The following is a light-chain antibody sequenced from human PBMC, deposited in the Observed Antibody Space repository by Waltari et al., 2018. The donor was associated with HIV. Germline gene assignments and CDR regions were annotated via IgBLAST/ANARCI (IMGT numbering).Light chain of an antibody. CDR1: RSNIGSNF. V-gene: IGLV1-47*01. CDR3: AAWDDNLVGHVV. J-gene: IGLJ2*01. CDR2: KNN. Sequence: QSVLTQPPSASGTAGQRVTISCSGSRSNIGSNFVFWYQQFPGSAPKLLIFKNNQRFSGVPGRFSGSKSGTSASLSISGLRSEDGAAYYCAAWDDNLVGHVVFGGGTNLTV.